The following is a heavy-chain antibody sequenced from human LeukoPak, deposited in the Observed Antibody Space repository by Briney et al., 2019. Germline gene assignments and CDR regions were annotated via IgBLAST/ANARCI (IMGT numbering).Heavy chain of an antibody. D-gene: IGHD3-10*01. CDR2: INQDGSEK. Sequence: GGSLRLSCAASGFTFSTYWMSWVRQAPGKGLEWVADINQDGSEKYYVDSVKGRFTISRDNAKNSLYLQMNSLRAEDTAVYYCASYYGSGSHFDYWGQGTLVTVSP. V-gene: IGHV3-7*01. CDR3: ASYYGSGSHFDY. CDR1: GFTFSTYW. J-gene: IGHJ4*02.